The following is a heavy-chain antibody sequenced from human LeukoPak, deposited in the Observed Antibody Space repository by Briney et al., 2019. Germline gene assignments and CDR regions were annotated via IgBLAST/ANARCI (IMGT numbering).Heavy chain of an antibody. J-gene: IGHJ4*02. Sequence: GGSLRLSCAASGFTFSSYAMSWVRQAPGKGLEWVSAISGSGGSTYYADSVKGRFTISRDNSKNTLYLQMNSLRAEDTAVYYCAKDFIVLMVYAIPFDYWGQGTLVTVSS. CDR2: ISGSGGST. CDR1: GFTFSSYA. D-gene: IGHD2-8*01. CDR3: AKDFIVLMVYAIPFDY. V-gene: IGHV3-23*01.